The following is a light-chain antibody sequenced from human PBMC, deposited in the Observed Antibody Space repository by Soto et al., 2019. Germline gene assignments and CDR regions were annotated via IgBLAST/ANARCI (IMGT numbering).Light chain of an antibody. V-gene: IGLV1-40*01. Sequence: QSVLTQPPSVSGAPGQRVTISCTGSNSNIGASYDVHWYRQLPGTAPKLLISSNTNRPSGVPDRFSASKSGTSASLAINGLQAEDEAHYYCQSYDNSLSGSWVFGGGTKLTVL. CDR1: NSNIGASYD. J-gene: IGLJ3*02. CDR3: QSYDNSLSGSWV. CDR2: SNT.